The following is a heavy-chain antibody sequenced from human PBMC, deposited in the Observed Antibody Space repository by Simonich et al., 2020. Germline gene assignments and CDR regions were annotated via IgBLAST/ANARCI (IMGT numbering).Heavy chain of an antibody. CDR1: GGSISSSSDY. Sequence: QLQLQESGPGLVKPSETLSLTCTVSGGSISSSSDYWGWIRQPPGKGLEWIGSIYYRGSTYYNPSLKSRVTISVDTSKNQFSLKLSSVTAADTAVYYCARHAGFAFDIWGQGTMVTVSS. CDR2: IYYRGST. CDR3: ARHAGFAFDI. J-gene: IGHJ3*02. V-gene: IGHV4-39*01. D-gene: IGHD6-13*01.